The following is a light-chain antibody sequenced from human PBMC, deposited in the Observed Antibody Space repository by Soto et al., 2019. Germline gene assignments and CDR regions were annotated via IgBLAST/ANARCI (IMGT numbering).Light chain of an antibody. J-gene: IGKJ4*01. V-gene: IGKV3-15*01. CDR1: QSVNST. Sequence: EIVMTQSPATLSVSPGERATLSCRASQSVNSTLAWYQQKPGPAPRILIYGASTRATAIPARFSGSGSGTEFTLTISSLQSEDFAVYYCQQYNDWPRTFGGGTKVEIK. CDR2: GAS. CDR3: QQYNDWPRT.